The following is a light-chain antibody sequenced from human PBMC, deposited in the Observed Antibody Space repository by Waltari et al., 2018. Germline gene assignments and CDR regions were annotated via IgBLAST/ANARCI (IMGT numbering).Light chain of an antibody. J-gene: IGKJ5*01. Sequence: DIVMTQSPDSLDVSLGERDTINCKSSQPILYSSNNRNYLAWYQQKPGQPPRLLIYRASTRESGVPDRFSGSGSGTHFTLTISSLQAEDVAVYYCQQYYSNPITFGQGTRLEIK. CDR3: QQYYSNPIT. CDR2: RAS. CDR1: QPILYSSNNRNY. V-gene: IGKV4-1*01.